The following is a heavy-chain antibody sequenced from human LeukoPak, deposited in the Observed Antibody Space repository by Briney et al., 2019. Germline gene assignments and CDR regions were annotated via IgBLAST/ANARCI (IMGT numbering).Heavy chain of an antibody. CDR3: ARDDPTGEMATISHNY. D-gene: IGHD5-24*01. CDR2: INPNSGGT. V-gene: IGHV1-2*02. CDR1: GYTFTGYY. Sequence: ASVKVSCKASGYTFTGYYMHWVRQAPGQGLEWMGWINPNSGGTNYAQKFQGRVTMTRDTSISTAYMELSRLRSDDTAVYYCARDDPTGEMATISHNYWGQGTLVTVSS. J-gene: IGHJ4*02.